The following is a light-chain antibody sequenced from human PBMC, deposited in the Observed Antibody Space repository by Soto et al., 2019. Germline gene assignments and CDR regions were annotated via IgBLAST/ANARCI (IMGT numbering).Light chain of an antibody. V-gene: IGKV3-20*01. Sequence: EIGLTQSPGTLSLSPGERATLSCMASQSISSSYLAWYQQKPGQAPRRLIYRAASMAASIPDRISGSGSGTDFTLTIGRLEAEDFAVYYCQQYGSSPWTFGQGTKVEIK. CDR3: QQYGSSPWT. CDR1: QSISSSY. CDR2: RAA. J-gene: IGKJ1*01.